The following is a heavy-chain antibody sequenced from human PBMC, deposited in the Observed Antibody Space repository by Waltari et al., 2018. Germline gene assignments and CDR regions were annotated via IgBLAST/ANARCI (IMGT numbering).Heavy chain of an antibody. V-gene: IGHV1-8*03. J-gene: IGHJ6*03. CDR2: MNPNSGNT. Sequence: QVQLVQSGAEVKKPGASVKVSCKASGYTFTSYDINWVRQATGQGLEWMGWMNPNSGNTGYAQKCQDRVTITRNTAISTAYMDLSSLRSEDTAVYYCARRYYESWSGYSHYYYMDVWGKGTTGTV. CDR3: ARRYYESWSGYSHYYYMDV. CDR1: GYTFTSYD. D-gene: IGHD3-3*01.